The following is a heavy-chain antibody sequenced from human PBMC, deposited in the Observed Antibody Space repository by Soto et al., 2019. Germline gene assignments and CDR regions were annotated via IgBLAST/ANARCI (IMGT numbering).Heavy chain of an antibody. CDR3: AHRVLRTVFGLVTTTAIYFDF. J-gene: IGHJ4*02. D-gene: IGHD3-3*01. Sequence: QITLNESGPTQVKPRQTLTLTCTFSGFSLTTSGVGVGWIRQSPGKAPEWLALIYWDDDKRYSPSLKSRLTITKDTSKYQVVLTMADSDPADTATYYCAHRVLRTVFGLVTTTAIYFDFWGQGTPVAVSS. CDR1: GFSLTTSGVG. CDR2: IYWDDDK. V-gene: IGHV2-5*02.